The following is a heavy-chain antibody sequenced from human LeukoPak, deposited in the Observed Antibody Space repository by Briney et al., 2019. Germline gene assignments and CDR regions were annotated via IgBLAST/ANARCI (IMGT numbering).Heavy chain of an antibody. Sequence: SETLSLTCTVSGGSISSSSYYWGWIRQPPGKGLEWIGSIYYSGSTYYNPSLKSRVTISVDTSKNQFSLKLSSLTAADTAVYYCARQAARLFDYWGQGTLVTVSS. J-gene: IGHJ4*02. CDR2: IYYSGST. CDR1: GGSISSSSYY. V-gene: IGHV4-39*01. D-gene: IGHD6-6*01. CDR3: ARQAARLFDY.